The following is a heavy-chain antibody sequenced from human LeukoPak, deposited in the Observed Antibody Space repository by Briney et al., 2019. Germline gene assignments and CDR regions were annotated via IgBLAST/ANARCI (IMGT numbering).Heavy chain of an antibody. D-gene: IGHD3/OR15-3a*01. J-gene: IGHJ4*02. CDR3: ARQTGSGLFILP. CDR2: ILYSGST. V-gene: IGHV4-59*08. CDR1: GDSISPYY. Sequence: SETLSLTCSVSGDSISPYYWSWIRQSPEKGLEWIVYILYSGSTNYNPSLKSRITISIDPSKKQFFLNLTSVTAADTSVYYCARQTGSGLFILPGGQGTLVTVSS.